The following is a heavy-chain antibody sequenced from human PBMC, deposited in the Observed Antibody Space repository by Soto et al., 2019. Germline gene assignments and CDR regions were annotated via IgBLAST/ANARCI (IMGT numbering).Heavy chain of an antibody. CDR1: GGSISSGGYY. D-gene: IGHD3-10*01. J-gene: IGHJ6*02. CDR2: IYYSGST. Sequence: SETLSLTCTVSGGSISSGGYYWSWIRQHPGKGLEWIGYIYYSGSTYYNPSLKSRVTISVDTSKNQFSLKLSSVTAADTAVYYCARGPMYYYGSGSPNPYGMDVWGQGTTATVS. V-gene: IGHV4-31*03. CDR3: ARGPMYYYGSGSPNPYGMDV.